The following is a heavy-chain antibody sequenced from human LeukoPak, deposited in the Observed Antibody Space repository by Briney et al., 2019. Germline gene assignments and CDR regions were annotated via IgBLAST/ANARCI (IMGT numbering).Heavy chain of an antibody. D-gene: IGHD6-13*01. V-gene: IGHV1-18*01. Sequence: ASVKVSCKASGYTFTSYGISWVRQAPGQGLEWMGWISAYNGNTNYAQKFQGRVTMTRDTSTSTVYMELSSLRSEDTAVYYCARTSGYSSRSQPLHWGQGTLVTVSS. CDR2: ISAYNGNT. CDR1: GYTFTSYG. CDR3: ARTSGYSSRSQPLH. J-gene: IGHJ1*01.